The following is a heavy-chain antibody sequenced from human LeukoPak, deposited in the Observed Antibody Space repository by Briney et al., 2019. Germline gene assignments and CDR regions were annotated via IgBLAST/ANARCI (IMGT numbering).Heavy chain of an antibody. CDR3: ARVGFGESPFDY. CDR1: GYTFTRYD. Sequence: GASVTVSCKASGYTFTRYDINWVRQATGQGLEWMGWMNPNSGNTDYAPKFQGRVTMTRNTSITTAYMELSSLRSEDTAVYYCARVGFGESPFDYWGQGTLVTVSS. CDR2: MNPNSGNT. V-gene: IGHV1-8*01. D-gene: IGHD3-10*01. J-gene: IGHJ4*02.